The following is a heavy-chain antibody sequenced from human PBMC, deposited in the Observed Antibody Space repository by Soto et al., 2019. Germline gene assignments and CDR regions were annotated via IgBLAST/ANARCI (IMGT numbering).Heavy chain of an antibody. CDR1: GYTFTSYG. CDR2: ISAYNGNT. J-gene: IGHJ3*02. CDR3: ARLTYYYGSGDLDAFDI. V-gene: IGHV1-18*01. D-gene: IGHD3-10*01. Sequence: QVQLVQSGAEVKKPGASVKVSCKASGYTFTSYGISWVRQAPGQGLEWMGWISAYNGNTNYAQKLQGRVTMTTDTSTSTAYMELRSLRSDDTAVYYCARLTYYYGSGDLDAFDIWGQGTMVTVSS.